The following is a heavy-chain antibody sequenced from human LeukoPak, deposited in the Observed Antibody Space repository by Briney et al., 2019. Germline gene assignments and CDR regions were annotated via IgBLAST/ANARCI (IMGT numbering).Heavy chain of an antibody. CDR3: ATNKEYYYGMDV. CDR2: ISYSGST. J-gene: IGHJ6*02. D-gene: IGHD1/OR15-1a*01. CDR1: GGSISSYY. Sequence: PSETLSLTCIVSGGSISSYYWSWIRQPPGKGLEWIGYISYSGSTNYNPSLKSRVTISVDTSKNQFSLKLGSVTAADTGVYYCATNKEYYYGMDVWGQGTTVTVSS. V-gene: IGHV4-59*08.